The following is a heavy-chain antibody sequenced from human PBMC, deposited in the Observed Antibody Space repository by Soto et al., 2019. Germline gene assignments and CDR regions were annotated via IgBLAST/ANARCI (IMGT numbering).Heavy chain of an antibody. CDR3: ARGGDPSGYEDY. Sequence: SETLSLTCTVSGGSISSYYWSWIRQPPGKGLEWIGYIYYSGSTNYNPSLKSRVTISVDTSKNQFSLKLSSVTAADTAVYYCARGGDPSGYEDYWGQGTLVTVSS. CDR2: IYYSGST. CDR1: GGSISSYY. V-gene: IGHV4-59*01. D-gene: IGHD5-12*01. J-gene: IGHJ4*02.